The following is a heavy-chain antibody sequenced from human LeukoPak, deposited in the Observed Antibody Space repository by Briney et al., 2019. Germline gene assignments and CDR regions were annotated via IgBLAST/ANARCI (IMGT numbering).Heavy chain of an antibody. CDR1: GFTFSSYA. J-gene: IGHJ4*02. Sequence: GGSLRLSYAASGFTFSSYAMYWVRQAPGKGLEWVSGIFGSGGSTHYADSVKGRFTISRDNSKNTVYLQMNSLRAEDAAVYYCAKTTTGYSSGRYPGWPVDYWGQGTLVTVSS. V-gene: IGHV3-23*01. D-gene: IGHD6-19*01. CDR2: IFGSGGST. CDR3: AKTTTGYSSGRYPGWPVDY.